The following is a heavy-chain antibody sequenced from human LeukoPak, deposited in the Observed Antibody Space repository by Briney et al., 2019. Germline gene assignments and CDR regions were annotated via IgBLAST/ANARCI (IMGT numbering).Heavy chain of an antibody. CDR1: GYTFTGYY. D-gene: IGHD3-22*01. J-gene: IGHJ5*02. V-gene: IGHV1-2*02. CDR3: AREDYYDSSGYLS. CDR2: INPNSGGT. Sequence: GASVKVSCKASGYTFTGYYMHWVRQAPGQGLEWMGWINPNSGGTNYAQKFQGRVTTTRDTSISTAYMELSRLRSDDTAVYYCAREDYYDSSGYLSWGQGTLVTVSS.